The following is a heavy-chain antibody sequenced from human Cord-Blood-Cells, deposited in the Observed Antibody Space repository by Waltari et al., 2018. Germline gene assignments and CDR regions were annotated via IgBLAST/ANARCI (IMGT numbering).Heavy chain of an antibody. CDR1: GASISSYY. Sequence: QVQLQESGPGLVKPSETLSLTCTVSGASISSYYWSSIRQPPGKGLEGIGYIYYSGSTNYNPSLKSRVTISVDTSKNQFSPKLSSVTAADTAVYYCARDRYSSGTFDYWGQGTLVTVSS. V-gene: IGHV4-59*01. D-gene: IGHD3-22*01. CDR3: ARDRYSSGTFDY. CDR2: IYYSGST. J-gene: IGHJ4*02.